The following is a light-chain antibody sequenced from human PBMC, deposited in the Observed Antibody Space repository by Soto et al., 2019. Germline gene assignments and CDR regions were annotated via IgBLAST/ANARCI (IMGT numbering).Light chain of an antibody. V-gene: IGKV3-20*01. CDR1: QSVSSSY. J-gene: IGKJ5*01. CDR2: GAS. Sequence: IGLTQSPFRHSLLPIQKXGMSCRASQSVSSSYLAWYQQKPGQAPRLLIYGASSRATGIPDRFSGSGSGTDFTLTISRLEPEDFAVYYCQQYGSLITFGQGTRLEIK. CDR3: QQYGSLIT.